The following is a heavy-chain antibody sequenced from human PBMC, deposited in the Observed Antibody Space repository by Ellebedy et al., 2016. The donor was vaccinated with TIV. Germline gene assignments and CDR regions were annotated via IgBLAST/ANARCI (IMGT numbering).Heavy chain of an antibody. Sequence: PSETLSLTCTVSGGSISSSSYYWGWIRQAPGKGLEWVAYISGPGTNIQYADSVKGRFTISRDNAKNSLYLQMRSLRAEDTGVYFCAREDIVIVRDGLDVWGQGTTVTVSS. V-gene: IGHV3-11*04. D-gene: IGHD2-15*01. CDR2: ISGPGTNI. J-gene: IGHJ6*02. CDR3: AREDIVIVRDGLDV. CDR1: GGSISSSSYY.